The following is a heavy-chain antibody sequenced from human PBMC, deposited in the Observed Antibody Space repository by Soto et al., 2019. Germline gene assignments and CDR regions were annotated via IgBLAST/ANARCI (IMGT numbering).Heavy chain of an antibody. J-gene: IGHJ4*02. V-gene: IGHV3-48*03. D-gene: IGHD5-12*01. CDR3: ARDPPIMGGYDEWELPLEY. CDR1: GFTFSSYE. CDR2: ISSSVSTI. Sequence: GGSLRLSCAASGFTFSSYEMNWVRQAPGKGLEWVSYISSSVSTIYYADSVKGRFTISRDNAKNSLYLQMNSLRAEDTAVYYCARDPPIMGGYDEWELPLEYSGQGTRVTFSS.